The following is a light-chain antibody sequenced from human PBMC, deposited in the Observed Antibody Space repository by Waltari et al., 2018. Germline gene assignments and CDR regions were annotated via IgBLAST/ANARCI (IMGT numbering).Light chain of an antibody. Sequence: EIVMTQSPVTLSVSAGERATITCRASQSVSSSLAWYQQKPGKAPRLLIYEASSRETGVPDRFSGSGSGTEFTLTISRLDPEDFAAYYCQHYVSFPETLGQGTKVEI. V-gene: IGKV3-20*01. CDR3: QHYVSFPET. CDR1: QSVSSS. CDR2: EAS. J-gene: IGKJ1*01.